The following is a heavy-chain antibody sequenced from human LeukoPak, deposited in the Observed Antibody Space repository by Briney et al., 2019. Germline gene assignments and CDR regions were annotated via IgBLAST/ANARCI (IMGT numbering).Heavy chain of an antibody. J-gene: IGHJ3*01. CDR1: GGSISTYF. D-gene: IGHD3-16*02. CDR3: ARGLYSSRGYTAFDL. CDR2: IYYSGST. Sequence: SETLSLTCTVSGGSISTYFWNSIRQPPGKGLEWIGYIYYSGSTDYNPSLKSRVTISVDTSNNHFSLRLSSVTAADTAVYYCARGLYSSRGYTAFDLWGQGTMVTVSS. V-gene: IGHV4-59*01.